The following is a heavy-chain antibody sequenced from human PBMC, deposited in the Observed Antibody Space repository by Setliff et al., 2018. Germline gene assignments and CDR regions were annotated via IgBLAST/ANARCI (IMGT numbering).Heavy chain of an antibody. CDR3: ARHPTNPNFDP. Sequence: PSETLSLTCSVSGGSISSGNYYWAWTRQPAGKGLEWIASIYSSGSTHYNPSLKSRVSISGDTSENRFSLKLTSATAADTAVYYCARHPTNPNFDPWGRGILVTVSS. J-gene: IGHJ5*02. V-gene: IGHV4-39*01. CDR2: IYSSGST. CDR1: GGSISSGNYY.